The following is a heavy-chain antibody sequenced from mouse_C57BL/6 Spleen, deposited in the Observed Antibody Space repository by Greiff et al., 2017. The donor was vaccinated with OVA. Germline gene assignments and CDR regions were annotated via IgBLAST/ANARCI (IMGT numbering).Heavy chain of an antibody. D-gene: IGHD2-3*01. CDR3: VRHLDGYSFYYYAMDY. J-gene: IGHJ4*01. CDR1: GFSFNTYA. CDR2: IRSKSNNYAT. Sequence: DVMLVESGGGLVQPKGSLKLSCAASGFSFNTYAMNWVRQAPGKGLEWVARIRSKSNNYATYYADSVKDRFTISRDDSESMLYLQMNNLKTEDTAMYYCVRHLDGYSFYYYAMDYWGQGTSVTVSS. V-gene: IGHV10-1*01.